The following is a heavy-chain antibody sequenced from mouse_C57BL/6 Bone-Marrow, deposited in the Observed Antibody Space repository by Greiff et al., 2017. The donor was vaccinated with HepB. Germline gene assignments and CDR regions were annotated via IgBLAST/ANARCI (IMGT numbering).Heavy chain of an antibody. CDR2: INPNNGGT. J-gene: IGHJ3*01. CDR1: GYTFTDYN. Sequence: EVQVVESGPELVKPGASVKIPCKASGYTFTDYNMDWVKQSHGKSLEWIGDINPNNGGTIYNQKFKGKATLTVDKSSSTAYMELRSLTSEDTAVYYCARSYSNYLAWFAYWGQGTRVTVSA. D-gene: IGHD2-5*01. V-gene: IGHV1-18*01. CDR3: ARSYSNYLAWFAY.